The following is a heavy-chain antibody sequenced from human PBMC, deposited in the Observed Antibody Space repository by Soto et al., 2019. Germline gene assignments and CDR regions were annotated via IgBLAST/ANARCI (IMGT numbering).Heavy chain of an antibody. D-gene: IGHD4-17*01. CDR1: GGTFSTSS. Sequence: QVQLVQSGAEVKKPGSSVKVSCKASGGTFSTSSINWLRQAPGQRPEWMGNILPIFGTADYAQKFQDRVTITADKSTDTAYMQLRSLFSEDTAVYYCARGNEYGGNSDAFDIGGQGTVVTVSS. J-gene: IGHJ3*02. CDR3: ARGNEYGGNSDAFDI. V-gene: IGHV1-69*14. CDR2: ILPIFGTA.